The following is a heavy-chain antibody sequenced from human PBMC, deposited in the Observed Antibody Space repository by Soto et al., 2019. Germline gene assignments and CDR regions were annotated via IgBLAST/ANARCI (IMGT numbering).Heavy chain of an antibody. V-gene: IGHV3-9*01. Sequence: EVQLVESGGGLVQPGRSLRLSCAASGFTFDDYAMHWVRQGPGKGREWVSSISWNSGNLGYAYSVKGRFTISRDNAKNSLYLQMNSLRGEDTALYYCARGASTTVFAFNDYWGQGTLVTVSS. CDR3: ARGASTTVFAFNDY. CDR1: GFTFDDYA. J-gene: IGHJ4*02. CDR2: ISWNSGNL. D-gene: IGHD3-10*02.